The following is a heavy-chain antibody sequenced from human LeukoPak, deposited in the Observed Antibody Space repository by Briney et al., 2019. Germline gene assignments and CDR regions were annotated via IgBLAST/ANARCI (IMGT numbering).Heavy chain of an antibody. CDR3: AKTAEQWLALYYFDY. J-gene: IGHJ4*02. V-gene: IGHV1-8*03. Sequence: ASVKVSCKASGYTFTSYDINWVRQATGQGLEWMGWMNPNSGNTGYAQKFQGRVTITRNTSISTAYMELSSLRAEDTAVYYCAKTAEQWLALYYFDYWGQGTLVTVSS. CDR1: GYTFTSYD. CDR2: MNPNSGNT. D-gene: IGHD6-19*01.